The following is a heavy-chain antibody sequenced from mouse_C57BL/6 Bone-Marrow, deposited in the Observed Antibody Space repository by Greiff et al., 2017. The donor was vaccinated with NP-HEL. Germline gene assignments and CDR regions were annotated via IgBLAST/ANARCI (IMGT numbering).Heavy chain of an antibody. Sequence: EVQLVESGGGLVQPGGSLSLSCAASGFTFTDYYMSWVRQPPGKALEWLGFIRNKANGYTTEYSASVKGRFTISRDNSQSILYLQMNALRAEDSATYYCARYISPYGPSMDYWGQGTSVTVSS. J-gene: IGHJ4*01. D-gene: IGHD1-1*01. CDR1: GFTFTDYY. CDR3: ARYISPYGPSMDY. CDR2: IRNKANGYTT. V-gene: IGHV7-3*01.